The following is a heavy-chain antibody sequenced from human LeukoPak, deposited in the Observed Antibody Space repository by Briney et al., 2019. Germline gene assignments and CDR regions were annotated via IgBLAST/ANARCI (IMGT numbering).Heavy chain of an antibody. V-gene: IGHV3-23*01. CDR3: AGGPPGYSYGIDY. CDR2: ISGSGGST. Sequence: GGSLRLSCAASGFTFSSYAMSWVRQAPGKGLEWVSAISGSGGSTYYADSVKGRFTISGDNAKNSLYLQMNSLRAEDTAVYYCAGGPPGYSYGIDYWGQGTLVTVSS. D-gene: IGHD5-18*01. CDR1: GFTFSSYA. J-gene: IGHJ4*02.